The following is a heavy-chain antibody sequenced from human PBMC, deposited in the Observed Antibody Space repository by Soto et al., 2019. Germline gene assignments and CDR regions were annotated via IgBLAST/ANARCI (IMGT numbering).Heavy chain of an antibody. CDR2: TYYSSKWKN. J-gene: IGHJ4*02. D-gene: IGHD1-26*01. V-gene: IGHV6-1*01. CDR3: AGGGLGALTD. Sequence: SQTLSLTCAISGDSVSSNSATWNWIRQSPSRGLEWLGRTYYSSKWKNDYAVSAKSRITINPDTSKNQFSLQLNSVTPEDTAVHYCAGGGLGALTDWGQVILVTVSS. CDR1: GDSVSSNSAT.